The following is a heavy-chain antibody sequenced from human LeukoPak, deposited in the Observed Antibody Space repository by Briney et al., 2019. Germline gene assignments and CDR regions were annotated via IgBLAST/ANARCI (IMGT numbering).Heavy chain of an antibody. J-gene: IGHJ4*02. CDR2: VHNSGSA. D-gene: IGHD5-12*01. CDR3: AVTVATNVFEY. Sequence: PSETLSLTCTVSGGSISNYYWSWIRQPPGKGLEWIGYVHNSGSANYNPSLKSRVTISVDTSKNQFSLKLTSVTAADTAVYFCAVTVATNVFEYWGQGTLVTVSS. CDR1: GGSISNYY. V-gene: IGHV4-59*01.